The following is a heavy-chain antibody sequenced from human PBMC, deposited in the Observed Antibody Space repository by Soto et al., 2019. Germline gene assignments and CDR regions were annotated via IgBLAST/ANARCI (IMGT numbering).Heavy chain of an antibody. V-gene: IGHV4-59*12. CDR2: INYSGST. D-gene: IGHD2-21*02. CDR3: ARVTGVVVVTTNWFDP. CDR1: GGSISSYY. J-gene: IGHJ5*02. Sequence: PSETLSLTCTVSGGSISSYYWSWIRQPPGKGLEWIGDINYSGSTNYNPSLKSRVTISVDTSKNQFPLKLSSVTAADTAVYYCARVTGVVVVTTNWFDPWGQGTLVTVSS.